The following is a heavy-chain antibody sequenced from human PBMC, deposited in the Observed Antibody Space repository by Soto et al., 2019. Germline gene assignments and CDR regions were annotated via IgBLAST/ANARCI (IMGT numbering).Heavy chain of an antibody. V-gene: IGHV1-18*04. Sequence: ASVKVSCKASGYSFTTYGITWVRQAPGQGLEWMGWISAYDGNTNYAQKVQGRVSMTTDSSTSTACMELRSLRSGDTAVYYCARDPATAYSSSSFDYWGQGTLVTVSS. CDR2: ISAYDGNT. J-gene: IGHJ4*02. D-gene: IGHD6-6*01. CDR1: GYSFTTYG. CDR3: ARDPATAYSSSSFDY.